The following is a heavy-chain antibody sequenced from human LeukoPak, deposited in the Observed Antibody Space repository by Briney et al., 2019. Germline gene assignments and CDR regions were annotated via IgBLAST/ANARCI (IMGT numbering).Heavy chain of an antibody. D-gene: IGHD2-2*02. J-gene: IGHJ3*02. CDR1: GGSFSGYY. CDR3: ARRGYCSSTSCCTGAFDI. Sequence: SETLSLTCAVYGGSFSGYYWSWIRQPPGKGLEWIGEINHSGSTNYNPSLKSRVTISVDTSKNQFSLKLSSVTAADTAVYYCARRGYCSSTSCCTGAFDIWGQGTMVTVSS. CDR2: INHSGST. V-gene: IGHV4-34*01.